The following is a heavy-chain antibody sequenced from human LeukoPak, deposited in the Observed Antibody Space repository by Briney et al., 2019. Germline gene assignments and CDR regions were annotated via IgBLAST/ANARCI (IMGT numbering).Heavy chain of an antibody. D-gene: IGHD2-2*01. Sequence: ASETLSLTCAVSGFSISSYYWSWIRQAPGKGLEWVGYIYNSGSTNYNPSLKSGVTISVGTPNNHFSLLQSYVPAADTAVSYCARSPASYYYYMDVWGKGTTVTISS. CDR3: ARSPASYYYYMDV. J-gene: IGHJ6*03. CDR1: GFSISSYY. V-gene: IGHV4-59*01. CDR2: IYNSGST.